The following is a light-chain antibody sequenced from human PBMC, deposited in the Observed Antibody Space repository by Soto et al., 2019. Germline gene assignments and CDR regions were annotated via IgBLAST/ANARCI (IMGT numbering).Light chain of an antibody. Sequence: ELVLTQSPATLSLSPVERATLSCGASQSVTNNYLAWYQQKPGLAPRLLLYDASYRANGIPDRFSGSGSGTDFTLTISRLEPEDLGVYYCQQYGSSPRWTFGQGTKGDIK. V-gene: IGKV3D-20*01. CDR1: QSVTNNY. J-gene: IGKJ1*01. CDR3: QQYGSSPRWT. CDR2: DAS.